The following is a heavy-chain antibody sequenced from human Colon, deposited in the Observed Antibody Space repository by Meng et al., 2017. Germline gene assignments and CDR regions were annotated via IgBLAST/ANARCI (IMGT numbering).Heavy chain of an antibody. Sequence: QGQLQESGPGLVKPSGTLSLTCAVSGDSIRSSNWWSWVRQPPGRGLEWIGEIYHSGSTNYNPSLKNRVTMTVDKSKNEFSLTLSSVTAADTAFYYCARVIYASGNMAHLDYWGQGTLVTVSS. CDR2: IYHSGST. CDR3: ARVIYASGNMAHLDY. J-gene: IGHJ4*02. D-gene: IGHD3-10*01. V-gene: IGHV4-4*02. CDR1: GDSIRSSNW.